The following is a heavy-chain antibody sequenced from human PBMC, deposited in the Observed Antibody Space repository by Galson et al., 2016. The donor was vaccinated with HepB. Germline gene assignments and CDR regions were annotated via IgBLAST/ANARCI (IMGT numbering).Heavy chain of an antibody. J-gene: IGHJ6*02. CDR2: ISSSGSTI. D-gene: IGHD4-23*01. V-gene: IGHV3-48*03. CDR1: GFTFSSYE. CDR3: ARDYEVVINYGMDV. Sequence: SLRLSCAASGFTFSSYEMNWVRQAPGKGLEWVSYISSSGSTIYYADSVKGRFTISRDNAENSLYLQMNSLRAEDTAVYYCARDYEVVINYGMDVWGQGTTVTVSS.